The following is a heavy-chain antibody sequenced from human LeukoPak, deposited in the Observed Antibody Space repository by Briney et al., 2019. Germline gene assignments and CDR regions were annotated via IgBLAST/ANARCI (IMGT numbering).Heavy chain of an antibody. V-gene: IGHV1-69*13. CDR2: IIPIFGTV. D-gene: IGHD3-22*01. Sequence: ASMKVSCKASGGTFSSYAISWVRQAPGQGLEWMGGIIPIFGTVNYAQKFQGRVTITADESTSTAYMELSSLRSEDTAVYYCARDSTQYYYDSSGPGDWFDPWGQGTLVTVSS. J-gene: IGHJ5*02. CDR3: ARDSTQYYYDSSGPGDWFDP. CDR1: GGTFSSYA.